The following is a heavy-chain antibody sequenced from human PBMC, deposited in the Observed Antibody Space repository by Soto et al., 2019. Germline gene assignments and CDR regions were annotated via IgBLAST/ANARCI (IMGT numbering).Heavy chain of an antibody. Sequence: GGSLRLSCTASGFTFGDYAMSWFRQAPGKGLEWVGFIRSKAYGGTTEYAASVKGRFTISRDDSKSIAYLQMNSLKTEDTAVYYCTRVLGIVRITTSRFDYWGQGTLVTVSS. V-gene: IGHV3-49*03. CDR3: TRVLGIVRITTSRFDY. D-gene: IGHD3-10*01. CDR2: IRSKAYGGTT. CDR1: GFTFGDYA. J-gene: IGHJ4*02.